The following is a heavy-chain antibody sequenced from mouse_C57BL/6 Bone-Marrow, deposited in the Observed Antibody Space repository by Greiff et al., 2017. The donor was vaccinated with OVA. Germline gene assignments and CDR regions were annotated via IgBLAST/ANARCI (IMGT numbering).Heavy chain of an antibody. CDR3: ARHGTIVTPWFAY. CDR2: ISSGGSYT. V-gene: IGHV5-6*01. Sequence: VQLQQSGGDLVKPGGSLKLSCAASGFTFSSYGMSWVRQTPDKRLEWVATISSGGSYTYYPDSVKGRFTITRDNAKNTLYLQMSSLKSEDTAMYYCARHGTIVTPWFAYWGQGTLVTVSA. D-gene: IGHD2-5*01. J-gene: IGHJ3*01. CDR1: GFTFSSYG.